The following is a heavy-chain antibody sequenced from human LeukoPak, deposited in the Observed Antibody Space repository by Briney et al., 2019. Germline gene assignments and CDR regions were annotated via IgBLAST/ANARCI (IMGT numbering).Heavy chain of an antibody. CDR1: GYTFRRNG. D-gene: IGHD5-18*01. CDR3: ARWLSDKIDSNGYLDY. Sequence: GGSLRLSCAASGYTFRRNGMHWVRQAPGKGLEWVAVIWYDGSKKYYGDSVRGRFTISRDNYKNTLYLQMNSLRAEDTAVYYCARWLSDKIDSNGYLDYWGQGTLVAVSS. J-gene: IGHJ4*02. CDR2: IWYDGSKK. V-gene: IGHV3-33*08.